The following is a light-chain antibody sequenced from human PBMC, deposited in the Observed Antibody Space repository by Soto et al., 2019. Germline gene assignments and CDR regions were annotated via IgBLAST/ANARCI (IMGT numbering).Light chain of an antibody. V-gene: IGLV2-8*01. CDR1: SSDVVGYNY. J-gene: IGLJ1*01. Sequence: QSALTQPPSASGSPGQSVTISCTGTSSDVVGYNYVSWYQQHPGKAPKLMIYEVSKRPSGVPDRFSGSKSGNTASLTVSGLQADDEADYYCSSYAGISTSLFVSGTGTKVTVL. CDR2: EVS. CDR3: SSYAGISTSLFV.